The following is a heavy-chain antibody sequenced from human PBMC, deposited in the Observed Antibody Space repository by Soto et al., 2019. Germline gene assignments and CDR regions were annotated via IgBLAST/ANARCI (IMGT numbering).Heavy chain of an antibody. Sequence: QVQLVQSGAEVKKPGSSVKVSCKASGGTFSSYAISWVRQAPGQGLEWMGGIIPIFGTANYAQNFQGRVTITADESTSTVYMELSSLRSEDTAVYYCARGGSYYYESSGSLPPFDYWGQGTLVTVSS. J-gene: IGHJ4*02. CDR1: GGTFSSYA. CDR3: ARGGSYYYESSGSLPPFDY. CDR2: IIPIFGTA. D-gene: IGHD3-22*01. V-gene: IGHV1-69*01.